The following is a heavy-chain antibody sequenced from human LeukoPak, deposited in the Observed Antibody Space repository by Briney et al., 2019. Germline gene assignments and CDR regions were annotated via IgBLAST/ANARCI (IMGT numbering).Heavy chain of an antibody. Sequence: GGSLRLSCAASGFTVSSNYMSWVRQAPGKGLEWVSVIYSGGSTYYADSVKGRFTISRDNSKNTLYLQMNSLRAEDTAVYYCARGHDYGGNSGAFDIWGQGTMVTVSS. CDR1: GFTVSSNY. CDR3: ARGHDYGGNSGAFDI. V-gene: IGHV3-53*01. D-gene: IGHD4-23*01. CDR2: IYSGGST. J-gene: IGHJ3*02.